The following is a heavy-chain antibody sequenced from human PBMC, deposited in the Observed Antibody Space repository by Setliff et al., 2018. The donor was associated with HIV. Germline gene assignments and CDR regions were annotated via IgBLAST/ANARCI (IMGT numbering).Heavy chain of an antibody. J-gene: IGHJ1*01. D-gene: IGHD3-16*01. V-gene: IGHV4-59*01. Sequence: PSETLSLTCTVSGGSITGYYWSWLRQPPGKGLEWIGYIYYNGNTNYNPSLKSRLTISVDTSKNQFSLTRSSVTTADTAGYYCARGGASSKYFQHWGQGTLGTVSS. CDR2: IYYNGNT. CDR3: ARGGASSKYFQH. CDR1: GGSITGYY.